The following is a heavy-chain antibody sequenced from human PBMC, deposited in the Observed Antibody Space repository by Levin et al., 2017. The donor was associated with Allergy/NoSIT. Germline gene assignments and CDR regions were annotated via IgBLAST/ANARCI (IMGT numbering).Heavy chain of an antibody. D-gene: IGHD3-22*01. V-gene: IGHV1-46*01. CDR1: GYTFTSYY. CDR3: ARDIAMIVVAPGAFDS. CDR2: INPSGGST. J-gene: IGHJ3*02. Sequence: ASVKVSCKASGYTFTSYYMHWVRQAPGQGLEWMGIINPSGGSTSYAQKFQGRVTMTRDTSTSTVYMELSSLRSEDTAVYYCARDIAMIVVAPGAFDSWGQGTMVTVSS.